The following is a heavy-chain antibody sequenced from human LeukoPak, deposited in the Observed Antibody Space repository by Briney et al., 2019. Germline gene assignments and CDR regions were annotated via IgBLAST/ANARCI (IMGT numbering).Heavy chain of an antibody. J-gene: IGHJ6*02. CDR2: ISSNGGST. CDR1: GFTFSSYA. D-gene: IGHD3-3*01. V-gene: IGHV3-64*01. CDR3: ARDVTTGGGGVVNYYGMDV. Sequence: GGSLRLSCAASGFTFSSYAMHWVRQAPGKGLEYVSAISSNGGSTYYANSVKGRFTISRDNSKNTLYLQMGSLRAEDMAVYYCARDVTTGGGGVVNYYGMDVWGQGTTVTVSS.